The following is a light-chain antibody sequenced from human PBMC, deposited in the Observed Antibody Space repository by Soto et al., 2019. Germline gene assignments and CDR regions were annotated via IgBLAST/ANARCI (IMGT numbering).Light chain of an antibody. J-gene: IGLJ1*01. V-gene: IGLV2-14*03. Sequence: QPVLTQPASVSGSPGQSITISCTGTSSDFGYYNSVSWYQQHPGKVPKLMLYDGSTRPSGVSNRFSGSKSGNTASLTISGLKAEDEADYYCSSHTTSNTLVFGTGTKLTVL. CDR1: SSDFGYYNS. CDR2: DGS. CDR3: SSHTTSNTLV.